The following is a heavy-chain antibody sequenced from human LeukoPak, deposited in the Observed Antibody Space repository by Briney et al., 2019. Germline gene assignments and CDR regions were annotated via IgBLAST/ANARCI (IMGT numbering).Heavy chain of an antibody. CDR3: ARGGYCSGCSCYHHSTYY. Sequence: SVKVSWRASGGTFSSYAISWVRQAPGQGLEWMGRLIPIFGIANYRQKFQGRVTITADKYTSTAYMELSSLRSEETAVYYCARGGYCSGCSCYHHSTYYWGQGTLVTVSS. J-gene: IGHJ4*02. V-gene: IGHV1-69*04. CDR1: GGTFSSYA. D-gene: IGHD2-15*01. CDR2: LIPIFGIA.